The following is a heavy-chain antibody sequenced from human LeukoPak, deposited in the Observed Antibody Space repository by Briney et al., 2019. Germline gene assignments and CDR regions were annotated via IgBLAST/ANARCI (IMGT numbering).Heavy chain of an antibody. CDR2: IFPGDSDT. CDR3: VRLSGRSNFDS. CDR1: TYTFTSHW. Sequence: LGESLKISCNGSTYTFTSHWIGWVRQMPGKGLEWMGIIFPGDSDTAYSPSFRGQVTISADQSINTACLQWNSLKTSDTAIYYCVRLSGRSNFDSWGQGTRVTVSS. D-gene: IGHD2-15*01. J-gene: IGHJ4*02. V-gene: IGHV5-51*01.